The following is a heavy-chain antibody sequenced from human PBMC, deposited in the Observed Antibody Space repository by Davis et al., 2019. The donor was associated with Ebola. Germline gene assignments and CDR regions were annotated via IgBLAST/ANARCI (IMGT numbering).Heavy chain of an antibody. D-gene: IGHD3-3*01. Sequence: ESLKISCAASGFTFSRYAMSWVRQAPGKGLEWVSGISGSGGSTYYADSVKGRFTISRDNSKKTMYLQMNSLRGEDTAVYYCARSGLSFGVVKYHYGMDAWGKGTTVTVSS. V-gene: IGHV3-23*01. CDR3: ARSGLSFGVVKYHYGMDA. CDR1: GFTFSRYA. J-gene: IGHJ6*04. CDR2: ISGSGGST.